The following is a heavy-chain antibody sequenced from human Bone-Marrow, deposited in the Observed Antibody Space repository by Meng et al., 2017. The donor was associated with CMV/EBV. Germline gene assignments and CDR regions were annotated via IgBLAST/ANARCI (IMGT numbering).Heavy chain of an antibody. V-gene: IGHV2-5*02. Sequence: QITLKESGPTLVKPTQTLTLTCTFPGFSLSTIGVGVGWIRQPPGKALEWLALIYWDDDKRYSPSLKSRLTITKDTSKNQVVLTMTNMDPVDTATYYCAHRPLGYCSSTSCYRAPRYNWFDPWGQGTLVTVSS. CDR1: GFSLSTIGVG. CDR2: IYWDDDK. CDR3: AHRPLGYCSSTSCYRAPRYNWFDP. D-gene: IGHD2-2*02. J-gene: IGHJ5*02.